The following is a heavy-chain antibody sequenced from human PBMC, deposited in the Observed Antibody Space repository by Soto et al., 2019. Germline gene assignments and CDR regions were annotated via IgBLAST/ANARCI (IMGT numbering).Heavy chain of an antibody. V-gene: IGHV4-39*01. D-gene: IGHD4-17*01. Sequence: SETLSLTCTVSGGSISSSSYYWGWIRQPPGKGLEWIGSIYYSGSTYYNPSLKSRVTISVDTSKNQFSLKLSSVTAADTAVYYCARGGLGTVTTDDWYFDLWGRGTLVTVSS. J-gene: IGHJ2*01. CDR2: IYYSGST. CDR3: ARGGLGTVTTDDWYFDL. CDR1: GGSISSSSYY.